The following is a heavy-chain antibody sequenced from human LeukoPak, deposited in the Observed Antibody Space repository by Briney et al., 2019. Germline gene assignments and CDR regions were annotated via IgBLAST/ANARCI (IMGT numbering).Heavy chain of an antibody. CDR2: ISYDGSNK. J-gene: IGHJ6*02. CDR3: ARRPIKYYYYGMDV. Sequence: GSLRLSCAASGFTFSSYGMHWVRQAPGKGLEWVTAISYDGSNKYYADSVKGRFTISRDNSKNTLYLQMNSLRAEDTAVYYCARRPIKYYYYGMDVWGQGTTVTVSS. V-gene: IGHV3-30*03. CDR1: GFTFSSYG.